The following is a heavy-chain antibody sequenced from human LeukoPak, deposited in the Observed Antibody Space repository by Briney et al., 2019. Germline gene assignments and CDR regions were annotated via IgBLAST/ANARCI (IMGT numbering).Heavy chain of an antibody. V-gene: IGHV1-69*05. CDR1: GGTFSSYA. D-gene: IGHD3-22*01. CDR3: AIPRGHYYDSSGYKETLDY. J-gene: IGHJ4*02. CDR2: IIPIFGTA. Sequence: ASVKASCKASGGTFSSYAISWVRQAPGQGLEWMGGIIPIFGTANYAQKFQGRVTITTDESTSTAYMELSSLISEDTAVYYCAIPRGHYYDSSGYKETLDYWGQGTLVTVSS.